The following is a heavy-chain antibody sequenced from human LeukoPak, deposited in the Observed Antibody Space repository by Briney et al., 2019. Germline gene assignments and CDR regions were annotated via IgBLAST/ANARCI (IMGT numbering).Heavy chain of an antibody. Sequence: GGSLRLSCAASGFTFSSYTMSWVRQAPGKGLDWVSAISGSGGGTEYADSVKGRFTISRDNSKSTLYLQMNSLRAEDTAVYSCARGGLGVYNHYGLDVWGQGTAVTVSS. CDR3: ARGGLGVYNHYGLDV. V-gene: IGHV3-23*01. CDR2: ISGSGGGT. D-gene: IGHD5-12*01. CDR1: GFTFSSYT. J-gene: IGHJ6*02.